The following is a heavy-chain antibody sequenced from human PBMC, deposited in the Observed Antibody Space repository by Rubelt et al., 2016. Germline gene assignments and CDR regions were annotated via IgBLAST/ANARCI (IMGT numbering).Heavy chain of an antibody. V-gene: IGHV3-21*01. D-gene: IGHD2-15*01. Sequence: GGVVQPGRSLRLSCAASGFTFSSYAMHWVRQAPGKGLEWVSSISSSSSYIYYADSVKGRFTISRDNAKNSLYLQMNSLRAEDTAVYYCARDLLVVITAMDVWGQGTTVTVSS. J-gene: IGHJ6*02. CDR3: ARDLLVVITAMDV. CDR1: GFTFSSYA. CDR2: ISSSSSYI.